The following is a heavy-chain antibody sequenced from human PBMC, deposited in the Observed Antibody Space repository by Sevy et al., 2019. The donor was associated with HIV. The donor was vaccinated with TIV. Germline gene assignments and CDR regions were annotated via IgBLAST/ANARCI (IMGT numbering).Heavy chain of an antibody. V-gene: IGHV3-23*01. Sequence: GGSLRLSCAASGFTVSTYAINWVRQAPGEGLEWVSAITGGGDSTYYADSVKGRFTISRDNSKNVVYLQMNGLRAEDTALYYWGGGDTSMVTDLDYWGQGTLVTVSS. CDR1: GFTVSTYA. CDR2: ITGGGDST. D-gene: IGHD5-18*01. J-gene: IGHJ4*02. CDR3: GGGDTSMVTDLDY.